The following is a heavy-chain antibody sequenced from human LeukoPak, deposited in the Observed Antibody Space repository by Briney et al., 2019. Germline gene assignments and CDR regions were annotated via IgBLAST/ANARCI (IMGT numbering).Heavy chain of an antibody. D-gene: IGHD5-18*01. V-gene: IGHV1-2*02. J-gene: IGHJ4*02. CDR3: ARGKEYSYGLRPFDY. Sequence: ASVKVSCKASGYTFTGYYMHWERQAPGRGLEWMGWINPNSGGTNYAQKFQGRVTMTRNTSISTAYMELSSLRSEDTAVYYCARGKEYSYGLRPFDYWGQGTLVTVSS. CDR2: INPNSGGT. CDR1: GYTFTGYY.